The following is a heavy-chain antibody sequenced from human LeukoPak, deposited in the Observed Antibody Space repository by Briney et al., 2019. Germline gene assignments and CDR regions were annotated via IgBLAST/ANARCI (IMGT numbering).Heavy chain of an antibody. CDR2: IYSGGST. V-gene: IGHV3-53*01. Sequence: GGSLRLSCAASGFTVSSNYVSWVRQAPGKGLEWVSVIYSGGSTYYADSVKGRFTISRDNSKNTLYLQMNSLRAEDTAVYYCARDRQRGSSWLRHTNYYYYMDVWGKGTTVTVSS. J-gene: IGHJ6*03. CDR3: ARDRQRGSSWLRHTNYYYYMDV. CDR1: GFTVSSNY. D-gene: IGHD6-13*01.